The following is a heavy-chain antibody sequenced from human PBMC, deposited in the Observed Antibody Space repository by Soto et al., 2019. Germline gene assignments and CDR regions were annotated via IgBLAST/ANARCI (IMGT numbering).Heavy chain of an antibody. V-gene: IGHV1-69*01. CDR3: ARGREMATRKRFGHLDY. Sequence: QVQLVQSGAEVKKPGSSVKVSCKASGGTFSSYAISWVRQAPGQGLEWMGGIIPIFGTANYAQKFQGRVTITADESTSTAYMELSSLRSEVTAVYYCARGREMATRKRFGHLDYWGQGTLVTVSS. J-gene: IGHJ4*02. CDR2: IIPIFGTA. D-gene: IGHD3-16*01. CDR1: GGTFSSYA.